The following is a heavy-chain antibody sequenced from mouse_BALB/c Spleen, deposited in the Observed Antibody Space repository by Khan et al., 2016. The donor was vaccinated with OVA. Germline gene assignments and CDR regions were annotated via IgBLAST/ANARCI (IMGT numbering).Heavy chain of an antibody. Sequence: ELVESGGGLVKPGGSLKLSCAASGFTFSDYYMYWVRQTPEKRLEWVATISDGGSYIYYPDSVKGRFTISRDDVKNNLFLQMSSLKSEDTAIYYCARGYYGDPFAYWGQGTLVTVSA. CDR1: GFTFSDYY. D-gene: IGHD2-13*01. CDR3: ARGYYGDPFAY. J-gene: IGHJ3*01. V-gene: IGHV5-4*02. CDR2: ISDGGSYI.